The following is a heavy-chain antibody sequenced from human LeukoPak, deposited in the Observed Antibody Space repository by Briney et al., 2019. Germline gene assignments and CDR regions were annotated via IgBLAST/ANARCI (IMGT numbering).Heavy chain of an antibody. CDR2: IKQDGCLK. CDR3: ASITSYYFDY. D-gene: IGHD1-14*01. Sequence: GGSLRLSCAASGFTFSSYWMSWVRQAPGKGLEWVANIKQDGCLKYSVDSVKGRFTISRDNAKNSLYLQMNSLRAEDTAVYYCASITSYYFDYWGQGTLVTVSS. V-gene: IGHV3-7*01. J-gene: IGHJ4*02. CDR1: GFTFSSYW.